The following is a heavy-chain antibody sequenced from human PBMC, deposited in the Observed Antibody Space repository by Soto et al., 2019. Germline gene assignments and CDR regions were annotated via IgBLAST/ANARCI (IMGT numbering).Heavy chain of an antibody. CDR2: IKEDGSEI. V-gene: IGHV3-7*01. Sequence: PGGSLRLCCAVSGFNVIIYGISWVRQGPRKGLQCVASIKEDGSEIYYSHSLRGRFSISRDSAGTALHLTTKHLSAADTGVYFCATDIGFDYVNWGQGTLVTVS. D-gene: IGHD3-16*01. J-gene: IGHJ4*02. CDR3: ATDIGFDYVN. CDR1: GFNVIIYG.